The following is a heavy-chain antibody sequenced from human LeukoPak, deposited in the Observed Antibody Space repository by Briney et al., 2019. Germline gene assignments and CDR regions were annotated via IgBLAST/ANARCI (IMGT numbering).Heavy chain of an antibody. Sequence: GGSLRLSCAASGFTFSSYSMNWVRQAPGKGLEWVSSISSSSSYIYHADSVKGRFTISRDNAKNSLYLQMNSLRAEDTAVYYCARFGYSGSYNDFDYWGQGTLVTVSS. V-gene: IGHV3-21*01. D-gene: IGHD1-26*01. J-gene: IGHJ4*02. CDR2: ISSSSSYI. CDR1: GFTFSSYS. CDR3: ARFGYSGSYNDFDY.